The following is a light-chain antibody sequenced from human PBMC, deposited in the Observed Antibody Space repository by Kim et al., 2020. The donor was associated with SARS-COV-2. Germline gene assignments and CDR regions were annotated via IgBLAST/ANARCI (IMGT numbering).Light chain of an antibody. J-gene: IGKJ3*01. V-gene: IGKV3-15*01. CDR3: QQYTTWPFT. CDR2: GAS. Sequence: DIVMTQSPATLSVSPGERATLSCRASQNIDSSLAWYQQTPGQAPRLLMFGASTRATGIPARFSGSGSGTEFTLTISSLQSEDFAVYYCQQYTTWPFTFGPGTKVDIK. CDR1: QNIDSS.